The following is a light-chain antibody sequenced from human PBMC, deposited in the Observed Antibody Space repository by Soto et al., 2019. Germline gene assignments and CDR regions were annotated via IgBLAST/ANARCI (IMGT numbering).Light chain of an antibody. CDR2: KGT. CDR3: CSYAPESTYV. V-gene: IGLV2-23*01. CDR1: SSDVGAYNS. J-gene: IGLJ1*01. Sequence: QSVLAQPASVSGSPGQSITISCTGTSSDVGAYNSVSWYQQHPHKAPQVIIYKGTQRPSGVSNRFSGSTSGNAASLTISDLQADDEADYFCCSYAPESTYVFGSGTKVTVL.